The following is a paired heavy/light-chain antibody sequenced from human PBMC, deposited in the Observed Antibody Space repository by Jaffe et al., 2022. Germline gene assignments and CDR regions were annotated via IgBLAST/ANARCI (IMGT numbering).Light chain of an antibody. J-gene: IGLJ2*01. Sequence: SSELTQDPAVSVALGQTVRITCQGDSLRSYYASWYQQKPGQAPVLVIYGKNNRPSGIPDRFSGSSSGNTASLTITGAQAEDEADYYCNSRDSSGNHLEVVFGGGTKLTVL. CDR1: SLRSYY. CDR3: NSRDSSGNHLEVV. CDR2: GKN. V-gene: IGLV3-19*01.
Heavy chain of an antibody. CDR1: GFTFSSYA. V-gene: IGHV3-23*01. CDR2: ISGSGGST. D-gene: IGHD3-10*01. Sequence: EVQLLESGGGLVQPGGSLRLSCAASGFTFSSYAMSWVRQAPGKGLEWVSAISGSGGSTYYADSVKGRFTISRDNSKNTLYLQMNSLRAEDTAVYYCAKGVKSTRNYGSGSYHIRDLDYWGQGTLVTVSS. J-gene: IGHJ4*02. CDR3: AKGVKSTRNYGSGSYHIRDLDY.